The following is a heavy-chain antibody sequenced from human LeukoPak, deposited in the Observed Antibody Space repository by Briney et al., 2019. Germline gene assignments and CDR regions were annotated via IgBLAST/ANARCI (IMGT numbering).Heavy chain of an antibody. CDR2: IKRDGSEK. CDR3: ARDKEAAVDFWSGYYPL. J-gene: IGHJ4*02. V-gene: IGHV3-7*01. D-gene: IGHD3-3*01. CDR1: GFTFNSYW. Sequence: PGGSLRLSCAAAGFTFNSYWMGWVRQAPGKRLEWVANIKRDGSEKYYGDSVKGRFTISRDNAKNSLYLQMNSLRAEDTAVYYCARDKEAAVDFWSGYYPLWGQGTLVTVSS.